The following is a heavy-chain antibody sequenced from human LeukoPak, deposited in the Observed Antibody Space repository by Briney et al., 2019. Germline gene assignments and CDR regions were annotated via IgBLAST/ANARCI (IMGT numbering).Heavy chain of an antibody. V-gene: IGHV4-59*01. CDR3: ARVLHSGWPSPYYYYYGMDV. Sequence: SETLSLTCTVSGGSTSSYYWSWIRQPPGKGLEWIGYIYYSGSTNYNPSLKSRVTISVDTSKNQFSLKLSSVTAADTAVYYCARVLHSGWPSPYYYYYGMDVWGKGTTVTVSS. J-gene: IGHJ6*04. CDR2: IYYSGST. CDR1: GGSTSSYY. D-gene: IGHD6-19*01.